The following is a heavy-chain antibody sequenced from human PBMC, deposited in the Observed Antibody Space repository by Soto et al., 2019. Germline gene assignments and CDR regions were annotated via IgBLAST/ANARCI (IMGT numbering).Heavy chain of an antibody. D-gene: IGHD2-2*02. CDR1: GRSFSGYY. Sequence: SETLSLTCAVYGRSFSGYYLSWIRQPPGKGLEWIGEINHSGSTNYNPSLKSRVTISVDTSKNQFSLKLSSVTAADTAVYYCARGNIRGSNWFDPWGQGTLVTVSS. V-gene: IGHV4-34*01. CDR3: ARGNIRGSNWFDP. J-gene: IGHJ5*02. CDR2: INHSGST.